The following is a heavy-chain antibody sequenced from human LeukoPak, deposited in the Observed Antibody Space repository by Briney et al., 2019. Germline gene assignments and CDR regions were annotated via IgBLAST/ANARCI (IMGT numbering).Heavy chain of an antibody. Sequence: GGSLRLSCAASGFTVSSNYMSWVRQAPGKGLEWVSVIYSGGSTYYADSVKGRFTISRDNSKNTLYLQMNSLRAEDTAVYYCARDGSWWELLFWGQGTTVTVSS. V-gene: IGHV3-66*01. CDR2: IYSGGST. D-gene: IGHD1-26*01. CDR1: GFTVSSNY. CDR3: ARDGSWWELLF. J-gene: IGHJ6*02.